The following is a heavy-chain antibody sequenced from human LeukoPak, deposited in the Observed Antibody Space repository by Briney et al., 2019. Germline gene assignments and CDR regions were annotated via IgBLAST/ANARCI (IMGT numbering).Heavy chain of an antibody. CDR3: ATSGWDTIDYFYGMDV. CDR1: GYTFTNFY. J-gene: IGHJ6*02. V-gene: IGHV1-2*02. CDR2: INPDSGDS. Sequence: GASVTVSCKASGYTFTNFYTHWVRQAPGQGLEWMGWINPDSGDSNYTQHFQGRVTMTRDTSISTAYMELSRLRSDDTAVYYCATSGWDTIDYFYGMDVWGHGTTVTVSS. D-gene: IGHD6-19*01.